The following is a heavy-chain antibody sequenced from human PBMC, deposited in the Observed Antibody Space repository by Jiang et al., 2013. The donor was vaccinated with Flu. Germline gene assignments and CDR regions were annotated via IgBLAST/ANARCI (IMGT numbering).Heavy chain of an antibody. J-gene: IGHJ4*02. CDR2: ISHTGTT. CDR1: GYSISSGYY. V-gene: IGHV4-38-2*02. CDR3: ATTTGN. D-gene: IGHD3-10*01. Sequence: QLVESGPGLVKPSETLSLICTVSGYSISSGYYWGWVRQPPGKGLEWIGSISHTGTTYYNPPLQTRLTISLDTSKNQFSLMLTSVTAADTAVYYCATTTGNWGQGTLVTVSS.